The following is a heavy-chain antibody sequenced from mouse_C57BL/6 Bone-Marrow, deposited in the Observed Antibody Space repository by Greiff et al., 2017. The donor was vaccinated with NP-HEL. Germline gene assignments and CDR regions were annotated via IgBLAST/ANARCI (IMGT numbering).Heavy chain of an antibody. V-gene: IGHV1-54*01. CDR3: ARSGYSNWYFDV. CDR2: INPGSGGT. Sequence: LVESGAELVRPGTSVKVSCKASGYAFTNYLIEWVKQRPGQGLEWIGVINPGSGGTNYNEKFKGKATLTADKSSSTAYMQLSSLTSEDSAVYFCARSGYSNWYFDVWGTGTTVTVSS. D-gene: IGHD2-5*01. J-gene: IGHJ1*03. CDR1: GYAFTNYL.